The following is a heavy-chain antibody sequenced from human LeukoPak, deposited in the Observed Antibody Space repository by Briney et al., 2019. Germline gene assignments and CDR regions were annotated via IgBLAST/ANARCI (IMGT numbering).Heavy chain of an antibody. Sequence: ASVKVSCKSSGYTFTGYYMHWVRQAPGQGLEWMGWIDPNSGDTYSAQKFQGRVTMTRDTSITTAYMELSRLRSDDMAVYYCARLVTYWGPGTLVTVSS. D-gene: IGHD2-21*02. J-gene: IGHJ4*02. CDR2: IDPNSGDT. CDR3: ARLVTY. V-gene: IGHV1-2*02. CDR1: GYTFTGYY.